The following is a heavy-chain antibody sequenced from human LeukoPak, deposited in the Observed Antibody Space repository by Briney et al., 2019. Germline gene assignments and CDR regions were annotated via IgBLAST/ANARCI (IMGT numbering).Heavy chain of an antibody. CDR1: GYTFTAYY. Sequence: GASVKVSCKSSGYTFTAYYIHWVRQAPGQGLEWMGIINPSGGSTTYAQGFQGRVTMTRDTSTSTAYMELRSLRSDDTAVYYCARAMYFNWFDPWGQGTLVTVSS. D-gene: IGHD3-10*02. V-gene: IGHV1-46*01. J-gene: IGHJ5*02. CDR3: ARAMYFNWFDP. CDR2: INPSGGST.